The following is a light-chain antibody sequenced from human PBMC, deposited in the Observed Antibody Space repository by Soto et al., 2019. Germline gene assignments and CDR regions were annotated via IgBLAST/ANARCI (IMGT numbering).Light chain of an antibody. CDR2: EVS. CDR1: SSDVGGYNY. J-gene: IGLJ1*01. CDR3: AAWDDSLSGFHV. V-gene: IGLV2-14*01. Sequence: QSALTQPASVSGSPGQSITISCTGTSSDVGGYNYVSWYQQHPGKAPKLMIYEVSNRPSGVSNRFSGSKSGNTASLTISGLQAEDEADYFCAAWDDSLSGFHVFGTGTKLTVL.